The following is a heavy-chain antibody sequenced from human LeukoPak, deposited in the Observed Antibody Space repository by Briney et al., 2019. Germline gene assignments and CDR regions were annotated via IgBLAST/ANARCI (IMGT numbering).Heavy chain of an antibody. D-gene: IGHD3-10*01. J-gene: IGHJ5*02. CDR3: ARGGYGSGSYGRDNWFDP. CDR2: IYHSGST. V-gene: IGHV4-30-2*01. CDR1: GGSISSSGYS. Sequence: SQTLSLTCAVSGGSISSSGYSWSWIRQPPGKGLEWIGYIYHSGSTYYNPSLKSRVTISVGRSKNQFSPKLSSVTAAGTAVYYCARGGYGSGSYGRDNWFDPWGQGTLVTVSS.